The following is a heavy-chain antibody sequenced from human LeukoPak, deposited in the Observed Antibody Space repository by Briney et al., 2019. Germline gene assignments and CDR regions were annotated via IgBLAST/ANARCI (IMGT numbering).Heavy chain of an antibody. D-gene: IGHD2-2*01. Sequence: ASVKVSCKASGGTFSSYTISWVRQAPGQGLEWMGWISAYNGITNSAQNLQGRVTMTTDTSTSTAYMELRSLRYDDTAVYYCARAGQYQVLKKNDYWGQGTLVTVSS. CDR2: ISAYNGIT. CDR1: GGTFSSYT. CDR3: ARAGQYQVLKKNDY. V-gene: IGHV1-18*01. J-gene: IGHJ4*02.